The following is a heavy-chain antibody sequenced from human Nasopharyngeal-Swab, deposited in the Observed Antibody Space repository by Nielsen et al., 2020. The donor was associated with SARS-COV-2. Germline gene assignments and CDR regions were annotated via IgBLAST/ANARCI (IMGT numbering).Heavy chain of an antibody. Sequence: SETLSLTCAVYGGSFSGYYWSWIRQPPGKGLEWIGEINHSGSTNYNLSLKSRVTISVDTSKNQFSLKLSSVTAADTAVYYCARGRAGLEDIVVVPAAPRWFDPWGQGTLVTVSS. V-gene: IGHV4-34*01. CDR3: ARGRAGLEDIVVVPAAPRWFDP. J-gene: IGHJ5*02. CDR1: GGSFSGYY. D-gene: IGHD2-2*01. CDR2: INHSGST.